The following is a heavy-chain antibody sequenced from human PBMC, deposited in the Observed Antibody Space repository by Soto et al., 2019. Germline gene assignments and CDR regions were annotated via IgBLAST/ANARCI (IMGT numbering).Heavy chain of an antibody. D-gene: IGHD6-13*01. V-gene: IGHV3-9*01. CDR2: ISWNSGSI. J-gene: IGHJ6*03. CDR1: GFTFDDYA. Sequence: GGSLRLSCAASGFTFDDYAMHWVRQAPGKGLEWVSGISWNSGSIGYADSVKGRFTISRDNAKNSLYLQMNSLRAEDTALYYCAKDKIAAAGTAYYYYMDVWGKGTTVTVSS. CDR3: AKDKIAAAGTAYYYYMDV.